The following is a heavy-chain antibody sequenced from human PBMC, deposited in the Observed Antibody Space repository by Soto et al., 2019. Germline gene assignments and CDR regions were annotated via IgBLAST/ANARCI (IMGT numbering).Heavy chain of an antibody. CDR2: IGGSGGSI. CDR3: ARDLAWAFDS. CDR1: GFTSLAFS. Sequence: GGXLKLSCAGSGFTSLAFSINWVRQAPGKGLEWLSYIGGSGGSISYADSVKGRFTISRDNGKNTLYLQMSSLRDEDTAVYYCARDLAWAFDSCAQGALVTVSS. J-gene: IGHJ4*02. V-gene: IGHV3-48*02. D-gene: IGHD1-26*01.